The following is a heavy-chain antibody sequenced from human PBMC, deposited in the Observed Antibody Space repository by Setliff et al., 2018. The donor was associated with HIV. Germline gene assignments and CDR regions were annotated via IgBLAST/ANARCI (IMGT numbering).Heavy chain of an antibody. Sequence: PGGSLRLSCAASGFTFSGYWMHWVRQSPGRGLLGVAHIKGDGSITKYADSVKGRFTISRDNAKNTLYLQMNSLRAEDTAVYYCARDHVSASIAAVPGYWGQGTLVTVS. CDR2: IKGDGSIT. CDR1: GFTFSGYW. V-gene: IGHV3-74*03. CDR3: ARDHVSASIAAVPGY. J-gene: IGHJ4*02. D-gene: IGHD6-13*01.